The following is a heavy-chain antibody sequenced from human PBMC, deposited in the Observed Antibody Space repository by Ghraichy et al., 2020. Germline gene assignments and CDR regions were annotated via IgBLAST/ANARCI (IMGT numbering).Heavy chain of an antibody. CDR1: GFTFSSHG. CDR3: AKDSVGVAAPGV. Sequence: GESLNISCAASGFTFSSHGMSWVRQAPGKGLEWVSAISGSGGGTYYADSVKGRFTISRDNSRNTLSLQMSSLRAEDPAIYYCAKDSVGVAAPGVWGQGTTVTVSS. D-gene: IGHD6-25*01. CDR2: ISGSGGGT. J-gene: IGHJ6*02. V-gene: IGHV3-23*01.